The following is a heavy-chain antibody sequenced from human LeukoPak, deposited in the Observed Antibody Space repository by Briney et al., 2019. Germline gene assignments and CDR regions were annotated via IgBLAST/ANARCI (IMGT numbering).Heavy chain of an antibody. V-gene: IGHV1-8*01. J-gene: IGHJ4*02. D-gene: IGHD3-3*01. Sequence: ASVKVSCKASGYTFTSYDINWVRQATGQGLEWMGWMNPNSGNTGYAQKFQGRVTMTRNTSISTAYMELSGLRSEDTAVYYCARGRHRSGTYPGRYWGQGTLVTVSS. CDR2: MNPNSGNT. CDR1: GYTFTSYD. CDR3: ARGRHRSGTYPGRY.